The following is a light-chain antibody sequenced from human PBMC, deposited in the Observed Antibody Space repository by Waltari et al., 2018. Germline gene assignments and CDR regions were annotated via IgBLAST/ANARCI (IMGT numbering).Light chain of an antibody. CDR2: GAS. CDR3: QQYNNWVT. CDR1: QSVSSN. J-gene: IGKJ4*01. V-gene: IGKV3-15*01. Sequence: EIVMTQSPATLSVSPGERATLSCRATQSVSSNLAWYQQKLGQAPRLLIYGASTRATGIPARFSGSGSGTEFTLTISSLQSEDFAVYYCQQYNNWVTFGGGTKVESK.